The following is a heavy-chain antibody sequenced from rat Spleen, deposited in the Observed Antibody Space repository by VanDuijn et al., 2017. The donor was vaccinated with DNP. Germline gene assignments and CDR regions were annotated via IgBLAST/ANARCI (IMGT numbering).Heavy chain of an antibody. Sequence: EVQLVESGGGLVQPGRSLKLPCAASGFTFIAYGMAWVRQTPKKGLEWVATISPRGSRTYYPDPVKGRFTISRDKAKSSLYLQMDSLRSEDTATYYCARRGIRGSFDYWGQGVMVTVSS. V-gene: IGHV5-7*01. CDR2: ISPRGSRT. CDR1: GFTFIAYG. D-gene: IGHD4-4*01. CDR3: ARRGIRGSFDY. J-gene: IGHJ2*01.